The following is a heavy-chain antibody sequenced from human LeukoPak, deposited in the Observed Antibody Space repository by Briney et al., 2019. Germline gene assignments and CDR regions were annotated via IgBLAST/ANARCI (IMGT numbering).Heavy chain of an antibody. V-gene: IGHV3-7*01. CDR1: GSTFTSYW. CDR3: ARDPRHSSSWYNWFDP. CDR2: IKQDGSEK. Sequence: GGSLRLSCAASGSTFTSYWMTWVRQAPGKGLEWVANIKQDGSEKYYVDPVKGRFTISRDNAKNSLYLQMNSLRAEDTAVYHCARDPRHSSSWYNWFDPWGQGTLVTVSS. D-gene: IGHD6-13*01. J-gene: IGHJ5*02.